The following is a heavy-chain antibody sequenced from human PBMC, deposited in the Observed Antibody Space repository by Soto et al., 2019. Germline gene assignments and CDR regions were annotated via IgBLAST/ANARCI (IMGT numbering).Heavy chain of an antibody. J-gene: IGHJ6*02. Sequence: TSETLSLTCAVNGGSFSDYYWSWVRQPPGKGLEWIGEISHSGSTSYNPSLKSRVTISIDTSKNQFSLKLSSVSAADTAMYYCARGLQRRFGGYKGLGYHGMDVWGQGTTVTVS. CDR2: ISHSGST. D-gene: IGHD5-12*01. CDR1: GGSFSDYY. CDR3: ARGLQRRFGGYKGLGYHGMDV. V-gene: IGHV4-34*01.